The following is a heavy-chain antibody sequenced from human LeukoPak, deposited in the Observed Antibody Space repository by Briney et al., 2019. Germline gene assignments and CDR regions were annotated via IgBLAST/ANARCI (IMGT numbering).Heavy chain of an antibody. Sequence: ASVKVSCKASGYTFSSNDINWVRQATGQGLEWMGWMNPHSGNTGYAQKFQGRVTMTRDTSISTAYMELSRLTYEDTAVYYCAREFYCSSSSCYTYFYYMDVWGKGTTVTVSS. CDR3: AREFYCSSSSCYTYFYYMDV. J-gene: IGHJ6*03. CDR2: MNPHSGNT. CDR1: GYTFSSND. V-gene: IGHV1-8*01. D-gene: IGHD2-2*02.